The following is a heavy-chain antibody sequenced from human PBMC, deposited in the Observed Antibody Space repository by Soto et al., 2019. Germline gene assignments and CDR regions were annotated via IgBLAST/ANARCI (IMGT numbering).Heavy chain of an antibody. CDR1: GYTFTGYY. CDR3: ARAGDYYGSGSPYRMHNWFDP. CDR2: INPNSGGT. Sequence: GASVKVSCKASGYTFTGYYMHWVRQAPGQGLEWMGWINPNSGGTNYAQKFQGWVTMTRDTSISTAYMELSRLRSDDTAVYYCARAGDYYGSGSPYRMHNWFDPWDQGTLVTVSS. V-gene: IGHV1-2*04. J-gene: IGHJ5*02. D-gene: IGHD3-10*01.